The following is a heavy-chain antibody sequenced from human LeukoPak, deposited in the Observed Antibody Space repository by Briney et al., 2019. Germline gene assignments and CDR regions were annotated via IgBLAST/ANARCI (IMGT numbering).Heavy chain of an antibody. V-gene: IGHV3-30*02. CDR3: AREGDFWSGYPTRNAFDI. D-gene: IGHD3-3*01. CDR2: IRYDGSNK. J-gene: IGHJ3*02. CDR1: GFTFSSYG. Sequence: GGSLRLSCAASGFTFSSYGMHWVRQAPGKGLEWVAFIRYDGSNKYYADSVKGRFTISRDNSKNTLYLQMNSLRAEDTAVYYCAREGDFWSGYPTRNAFDIWGQGTMVTVSS.